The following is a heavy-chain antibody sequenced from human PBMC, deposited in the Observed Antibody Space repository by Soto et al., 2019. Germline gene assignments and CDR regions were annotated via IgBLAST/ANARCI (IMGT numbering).Heavy chain of an antibody. V-gene: IGHV1-3*01. Sequence: ASVKVSCKASGYNFTSYAMHWVRQAPGQRLEWMGWINAGNGNTKYSQKFQGRVTITRDTSASTAYMELSSLRSEDTAVYYCARATGIAVALPYYWGQGTSVTGSS. CDR1: GYNFTSYA. CDR2: INAGNGNT. CDR3: ARATGIAVALPYY. J-gene: IGHJ4*02. D-gene: IGHD6-19*01.